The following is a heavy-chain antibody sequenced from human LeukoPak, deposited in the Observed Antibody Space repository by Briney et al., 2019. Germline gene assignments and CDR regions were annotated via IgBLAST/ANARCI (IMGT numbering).Heavy chain of an antibody. CDR2: ISYDGSNK. CDR1: GFTFSSYA. J-gene: IGHJ4*02. Sequence: GGSLRLSCAASGFTFSSYAMHWVRQAPGKGLEWVAVISYDGSNKYYADSVKGRFTISRDNSKNTLYLQMNSLRAEDTAVYYCASVGTTGTTLRFDYWGQGTLVTVSS. D-gene: IGHD1-1*01. CDR3: ASVGTTGTTLRFDY. V-gene: IGHV3-30-3*01.